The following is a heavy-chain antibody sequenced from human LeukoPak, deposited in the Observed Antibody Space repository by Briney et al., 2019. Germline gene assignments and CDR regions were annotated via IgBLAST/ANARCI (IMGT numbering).Heavy chain of an antibody. Sequence: SETLSLTCTVSGGSISSYYWSWIRQPAGKGLEWIGRIYTSGSTNYNPSLKSRLTMSIDTSKNQFSLKVSSVTAADTAVYYCARQTSDYNSGWHFDLWGQGILVTVSA. V-gene: IGHV4-4*07. J-gene: IGHJ4*02. CDR2: IYTSGST. D-gene: IGHD5-12*01. CDR1: GGSISSYY. CDR3: ARQTSDYNSGWHFDL.